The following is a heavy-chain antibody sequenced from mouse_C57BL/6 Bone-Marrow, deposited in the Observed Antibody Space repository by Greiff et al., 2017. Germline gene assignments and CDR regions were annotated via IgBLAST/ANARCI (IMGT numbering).Heavy chain of an antibody. J-gene: IGHJ3*01. CDR3: ARGGIYYDYDGFAY. Sequence: VQLQQSGPELVKPGASVKIPCKASGYTFTDYNMDWVKQSHGKSLEWIGDINPNNGGTIYNQKFKGKATLTVDTSSSTAYMELRSLTSEDTAVYYCARGGIYYDYDGFAYWGQGTLVTVSA. CDR2: INPNNGGT. CDR1: GYTFTDYN. V-gene: IGHV1-18*01. D-gene: IGHD2-4*01.